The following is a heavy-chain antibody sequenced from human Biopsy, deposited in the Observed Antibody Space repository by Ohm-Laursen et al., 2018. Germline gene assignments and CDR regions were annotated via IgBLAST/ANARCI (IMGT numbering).Heavy chain of an antibody. J-gene: IGHJ3*02. D-gene: IGHD1-26*01. V-gene: IGHV4-4*07. CDR3: ARGTGRYYVYGAFDI. CDR2: IYTSGSP. Sequence: SDTLSLTCPVSGGSINNYYWSWIRQPAGKGLEWIGRIYTSGSPNYNLSLESRVTMSVDTSKNQFPLNLRSVTAADTAVYYCARGTGRYYVYGAFDIWGQGTVVTVSS. CDR1: GGSINNYY.